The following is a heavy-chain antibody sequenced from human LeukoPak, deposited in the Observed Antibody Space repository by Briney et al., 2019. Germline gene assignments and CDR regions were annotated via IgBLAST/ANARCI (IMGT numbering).Heavy chain of an antibody. V-gene: IGHV4-59*01. D-gene: IGHD3-3*01. Sequence: SETLSLTCTVSGGSISSYYWSWLRQPPGKGLEWLGYIYYSGSTNYNPSLKSRVTISVDTSKNQFSLKLSSVTAADTAVYYCARAGDFWSGYYPYYFDYWGQGTLVTVSS. CDR2: IYYSGST. CDR1: GGSISSYY. CDR3: ARAGDFWSGYYPYYFDY. J-gene: IGHJ4*02.